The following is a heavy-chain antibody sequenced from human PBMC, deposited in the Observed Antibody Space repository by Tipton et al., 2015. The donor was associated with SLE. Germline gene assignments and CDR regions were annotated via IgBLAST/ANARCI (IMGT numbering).Heavy chain of an antibody. D-gene: IGHD3-16*01. J-gene: IGHJ4*02. Sequence: GSLRLSCEASAFTFSTFPLSWVRQPPGKGLEWLSSISGSGTTTYYADSVKGRFTISRDNSKNTLFLQMNSLRGEDTAVYYCAKIRSTTTGGGTASDYWGQGTLVTVSS. CDR1: AFTFSTFP. CDR2: ISGSGTTT. CDR3: AKIRSTTTGGGTASDY. V-gene: IGHV3-23*01.